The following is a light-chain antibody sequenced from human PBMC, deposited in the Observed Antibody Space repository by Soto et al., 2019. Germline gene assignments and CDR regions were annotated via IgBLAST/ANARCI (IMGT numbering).Light chain of an antibody. CDR1: SSDVGGYNS. CDR3: SSYTSSNTYV. V-gene: IGLV2-14*03. CDR2: NVS. Sequence: QSVLTEPGSVSGSPGQSIAISCTGTSSDVGGYNSVSWYQQHPGKAPKLMIYNVSNRPSGVSDRFSGSKSGNTASLTISGLQAEDEADYYCSSYTSSNTYVFGTGTKVTVL. J-gene: IGLJ1*01.